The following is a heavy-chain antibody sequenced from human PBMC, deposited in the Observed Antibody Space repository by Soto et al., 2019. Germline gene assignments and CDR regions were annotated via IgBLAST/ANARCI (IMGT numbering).Heavy chain of an antibody. CDR2: IYPGDSDT. CDR3: ARQGSGITGTTWLDY. Sequence: HGESLKISCKGSGYSFTSYWIGWVRQMPGKGLEWMGIIYPGDSDTRYSPSFQGQVTISADKSISTAYLQWSSLKASDAAMYYCARQGSGITGTTWLDYWGQGTLVTVSS. V-gene: IGHV5-51*01. CDR1: GYSFTSYW. J-gene: IGHJ4*02. D-gene: IGHD1-7*01.